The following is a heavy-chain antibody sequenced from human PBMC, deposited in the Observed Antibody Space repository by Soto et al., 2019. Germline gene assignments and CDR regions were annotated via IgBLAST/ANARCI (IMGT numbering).Heavy chain of an antibody. CDR3: ARDRTLVSTTRAVDF. CDR1: GYSFSNFR. J-gene: IGHJ4*02. D-gene: IGHD1-26*01. CDR2: ISAFNSNT. Sequence: QVQLVQSGGEVKKPGASVRVSCKASGYSFSNFRISWVRQAPGQGLEWIGWISAFNSNTRFAQTFQGRVTMTTDTSTSTAYMELTSLRSDDTAVYYCARDRTLVSTTRAVDFWGQGTLITVSS. V-gene: IGHV1-18*01.